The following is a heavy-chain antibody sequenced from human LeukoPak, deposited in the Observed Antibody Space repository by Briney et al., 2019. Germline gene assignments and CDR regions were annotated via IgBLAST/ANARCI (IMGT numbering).Heavy chain of an antibody. J-gene: IGHJ6*02. Sequence: ASVKVSCKASGYTFTSYAIHWVRQAPGQGLEWMGWINTNTGNPTYDQGFTGRFVFSLDTSVSTAYLQISSLKAEDTAVYYCARMVGYRSDPGYYYGMDVWGQGTTVTVSS. CDR1: GYTFTSYA. V-gene: IGHV7-4-1*02. CDR3: ARMVGYRSDPGYYYGMDV. CDR2: INTNTGNP. D-gene: IGHD6-19*01.